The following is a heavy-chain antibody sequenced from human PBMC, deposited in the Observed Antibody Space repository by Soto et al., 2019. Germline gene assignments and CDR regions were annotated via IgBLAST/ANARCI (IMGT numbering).Heavy chain of an antibody. CDR3: ARDHMVRGFLDY. V-gene: IGHV3-66*01. CDR2: IYSGGST. Sequence: GGSLRLSCAASGFTVSSNYMSWVRQAPGKGLEWVSVIYSGGSTYYADSVKGRFTISRDNSKNTLYLQMNSLRAEDTAVYYCARDHMVRGFLDYWGQGTLVTVSS. J-gene: IGHJ4*02. D-gene: IGHD3-10*01. CDR1: GFTVSSNY.